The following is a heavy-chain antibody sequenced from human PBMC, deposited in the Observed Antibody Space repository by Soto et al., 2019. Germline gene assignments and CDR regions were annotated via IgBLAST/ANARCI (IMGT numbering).Heavy chain of an antibody. D-gene: IGHD2-8*01. CDR1: GFTFNDYT. CDR3: TAGKLYPSLDFDY. CDR2: IRSKAYGGTT. J-gene: IGHJ4*02. V-gene: IGHV3-49*04. Sequence: GWSLRLSCTASGFTFNDYTLSWVRQAPGKGLEWVGFIRSKAYGGTTEYAASVKGRFTISRDDSKSIAYLQMNSLKTEDTAVYYCTAGKLYPSLDFDYWGQGTLVTVSS.